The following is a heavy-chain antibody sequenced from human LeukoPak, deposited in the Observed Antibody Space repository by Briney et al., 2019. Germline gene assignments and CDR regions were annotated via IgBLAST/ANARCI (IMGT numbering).Heavy chain of an antibody. CDR2: INAGNGNT. CDR3: ARDGDMAARDY. V-gene: IGHV1-3*01. CDR1: GYTFTSYA. J-gene: IGHJ4*02. D-gene: IGHD4-17*01. Sequence: APVKVSCKASGYTFTSYAMHWVRQAPGQRLEWMGWINAGNGNTKYSQKFQGRVTITRDTSASTAYMELSSLRSEDTAVYYCARDGDMAARDYWGQGTLVTVSS.